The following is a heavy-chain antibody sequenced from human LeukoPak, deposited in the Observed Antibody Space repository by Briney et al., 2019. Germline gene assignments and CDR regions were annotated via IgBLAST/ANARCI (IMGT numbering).Heavy chain of an antibody. V-gene: IGHV4-30-2*01. J-gene: IGHJ4*02. Sequence: PSETLSLTCAVSGGSISSGGYSWSWLRQPPGKGLEWIGYIYHSGSTYYNPSLKSRVTISVDRSKNQFSLKLSSVTAADTAVYYCARKVRGVHYYFDYWGQGTLVTVSS. CDR3: ARKVRGVHYYFDY. CDR2: IYHSGST. D-gene: IGHD3-10*01. CDR1: GGSISSGGYS.